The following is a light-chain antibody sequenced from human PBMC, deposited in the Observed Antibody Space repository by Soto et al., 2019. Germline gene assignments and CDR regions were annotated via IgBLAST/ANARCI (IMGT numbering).Light chain of an antibody. V-gene: IGLV2-8*01. CDR2: EVS. CDR1: SSDVGGYNY. J-gene: IGLJ2*01. CDR3: SSYGGSNNVV. Sequence: QSALTQPPSASGSPGQSVTISCTGTSSDVGGYNYVSWYQQHPGKAPKLMIHEVSKRPSGVPDRFSGSKSGNTASLTVSGLQAEDEADYYCSSYGGSNNVVFGGGTKVTVL.